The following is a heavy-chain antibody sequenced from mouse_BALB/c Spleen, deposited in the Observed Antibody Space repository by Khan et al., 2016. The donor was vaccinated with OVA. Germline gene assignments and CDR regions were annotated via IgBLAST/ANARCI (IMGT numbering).Heavy chain of an antibody. J-gene: IGHJ3*01. V-gene: IGHV14-3*02. CDR2: IDPANGDT. D-gene: IGHD1-1*02. Sequence: EVQLQQSGAELVKPGASVKLSCTASGFNIKDTYIHWVKERPEEGPEWIGRIDPANGDTKYAPKFQGKATITAVTSSNTAYLQLSSLTSEDTAVYYCATLDGSPFTCWGQGTLVTVSA. CDR3: ATLDGSPFTC. CDR1: GFNIKDTY.